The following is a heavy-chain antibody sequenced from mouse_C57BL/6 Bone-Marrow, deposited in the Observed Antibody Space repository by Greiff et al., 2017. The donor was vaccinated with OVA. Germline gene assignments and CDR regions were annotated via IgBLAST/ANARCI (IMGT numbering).Heavy chain of an antibody. Sequence: VQLQQSGAELVRPGASVKLSCTASGFTIKDDYMHWVKQRPEQGLEWIGWIDPENGDTEYASKFQGKATITADTSSNTAYLQLSSLTSEDTAVYACTTGGYYGEDYGGQGTSLTVSS. D-gene: IGHD1-1*01. J-gene: IGHJ2*03. CDR3: TTGGYYGEDY. CDR1: GFTIKDDY. CDR2: IDPENGDT. V-gene: IGHV14-4*01.